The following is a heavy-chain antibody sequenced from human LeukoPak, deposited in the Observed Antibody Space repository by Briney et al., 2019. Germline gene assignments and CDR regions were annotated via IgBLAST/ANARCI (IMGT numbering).Heavy chain of an antibody. J-gene: IGHJ4*02. V-gene: IGHV3-23*01. CDR1: GFTFSSYD. D-gene: IGHD2-2*01. Sequence: GGSLRLSCAASGFTFSSYDMSWVRQAPGKGLEWVSAISGRGGSTYYADSVKGRFTISRDNSKNTLYLQMNSLRAEDTAVYYCAKPRISAITNSFDYWGQGTLVTVSS. CDR3: AKPRISAITNSFDY. CDR2: ISGRGGST.